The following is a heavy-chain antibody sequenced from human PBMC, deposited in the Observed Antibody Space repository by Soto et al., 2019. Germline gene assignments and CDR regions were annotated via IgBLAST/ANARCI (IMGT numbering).Heavy chain of an antibody. Sequence: ASVKVSCKASGNSFTSYSIHWVRQAPGQRLEWVGWIIAGNGNTIYSQNFRGRVSITRDTSASTAYMELSSLRSEDTAVYYCARDYENASGLDYWGKGTQVTVS. J-gene: IGHJ4*02. CDR3: ARDYENASGLDY. D-gene: IGHD3-16*01. CDR1: GNSFTSYS. V-gene: IGHV1-3*01. CDR2: IIAGNGNT.